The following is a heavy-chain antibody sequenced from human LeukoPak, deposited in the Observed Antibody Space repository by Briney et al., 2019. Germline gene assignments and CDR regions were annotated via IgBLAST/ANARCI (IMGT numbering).Heavy chain of an antibody. J-gene: IGHJ4*02. CDR3: ARGYSYGYY. D-gene: IGHD5-18*01. CDR1: GGSISSSSYY. Sequence: SETLSLTCTVSGGSISSSSYYWGWIRQPPGKGLEWIGSIYYSGSTYYNPSLKSRVTISVDTSKNQFSLKLSSVTAADTAVYYCARGYSYGYYWGQGTLVTVSS. CDR2: IYYSGST. V-gene: IGHV4-39*07.